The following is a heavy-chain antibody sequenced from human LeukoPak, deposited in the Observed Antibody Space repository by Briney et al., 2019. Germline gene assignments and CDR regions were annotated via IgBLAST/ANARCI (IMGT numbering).Heavy chain of an antibody. Sequence: GGSLRLSCTASGFTFSSYWMTWVRQAPGKGLEWVANIKQDGSEKYYVDSVKGRFTISRDNAKTSLYLQMSSLRAEDTAVYYCALRVVVPAANYNWFDPWGQGTLVTVSS. D-gene: IGHD2-2*01. CDR3: ALRVVVPAANYNWFDP. J-gene: IGHJ5*02. V-gene: IGHV3-7*03. CDR2: IKQDGSEK. CDR1: GFTFSSYW.